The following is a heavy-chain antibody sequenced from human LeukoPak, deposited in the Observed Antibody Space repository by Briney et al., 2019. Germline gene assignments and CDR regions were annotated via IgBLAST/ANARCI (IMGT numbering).Heavy chain of an antibody. J-gene: IGHJ3*01. CDR2: IYHSGST. CDR1: GGSISSYY. D-gene: IGHD7-27*01. V-gene: IGHV4-59*01. CDR3: ARAPANWGDAFDV. Sequence: PSETLSLACTVSGGSISSYYWSWIRQPPGKGLEWIGYIYHSGSTKYNPSLKSRVTISVDTSKNQFSLKLTSVTAADTAVYYCARAPANWGDAFDVWGQGTMVTVSS.